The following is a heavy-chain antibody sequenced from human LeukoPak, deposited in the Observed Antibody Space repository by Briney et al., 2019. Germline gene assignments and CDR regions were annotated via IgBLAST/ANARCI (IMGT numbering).Heavy chain of an antibody. CDR2: IYHSGST. D-gene: IGHD5-18*01. CDR1: GGSISSSSYY. J-gene: IGHJ4*02. Sequence: SETLSLTCTVSGGSISSSSYYWGWIRQPPGRGLEWIGEIYHSGSTNYNPSLKSRVTIPVEKSKNHLSPKLRPETAADTAVYYCATHTAMATNWGQGTLVTVSS. CDR3: ATHTAMATN. V-gene: IGHV4-39*07.